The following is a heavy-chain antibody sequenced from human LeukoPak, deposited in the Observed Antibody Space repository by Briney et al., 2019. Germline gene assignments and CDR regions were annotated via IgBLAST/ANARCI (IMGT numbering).Heavy chain of an antibody. V-gene: IGHV1-8*01. CDR1: GYTFTSYD. CDR3: ARYFGDYDAFDI. CDR2: MNPNSGNT. Sequence: ASVKVSCKASGYTFTSYDINWVRQATGQGLEWMGWMNPNSGNTGYAQKFQGRVTMTRNTSISTACMELSSLRSEDTAVYYCARYFGDYDAFDIWGQGTMVTVSS. D-gene: IGHD4-17*01. J-gene: IGHJ3*02.